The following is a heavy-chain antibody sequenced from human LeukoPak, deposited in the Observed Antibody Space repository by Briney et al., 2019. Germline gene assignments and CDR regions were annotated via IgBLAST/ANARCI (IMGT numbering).Heavy chain of an antibody. CDR1: GGSISSSSYY. D-gene: IGHD6-13*01. Sequence: KSSETLSLTCTVSGGSISSSSYYWGWIRQPPGKGLEWIGSIYYSGSTYYNPSLKSRVTISVDTSKNQFSLKLSSVTAADTAVYYCARGTGRQLASFDYWGQGTLVTVSS. CDR2: IYYSGST. V-gene: IGHV4-39*07. J-gene: IGHJ4*02. CDR3: ARGTGRQLASFDY.